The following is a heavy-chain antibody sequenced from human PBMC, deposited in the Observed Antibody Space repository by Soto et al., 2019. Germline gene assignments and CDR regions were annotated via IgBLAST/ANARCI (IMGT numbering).Heavy chain of an antibody. Sequence: PGESLKISCKGSVYSFTTHWITWVRQMPGKGLEWMGRIDPSDSYTNYSPSFQGHVTISSDKPISTAYLQWSSLKASDTAMYYCARYSITGHWFDPWGQGTLVTVSS. CDR2: IDPSDSYT. CDR3: ARYSITGHWFDP. D-gene: IGHD1-20*01. CDR1: VYSFTTHW. J-gene: IGHJ5*02. V-gene: IGHV5-10-1*01.